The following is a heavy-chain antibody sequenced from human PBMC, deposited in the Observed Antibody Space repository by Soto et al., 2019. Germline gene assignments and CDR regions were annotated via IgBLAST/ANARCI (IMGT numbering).Heavy chain of an antibody. CDR3: ARHESKELWFGELLGIGAFDI. CDR1: GGSISSSSYY. CDR2: IYYSGST. D-gene: IGHD3-10*01. V-gene: IGHV4-39*01. J-gene: IGHJ3*02. Sequence: KPSETLSLTCTVPGGSISSSSYYWGWIRQPPGKGLEWIGSIYYSGSTYYNPSLKSRVTISVDTSKNQFSLKLSSVTAADTAVYYCARHESKELWFGELLGIGAFDIWGQGTMVTVSS.